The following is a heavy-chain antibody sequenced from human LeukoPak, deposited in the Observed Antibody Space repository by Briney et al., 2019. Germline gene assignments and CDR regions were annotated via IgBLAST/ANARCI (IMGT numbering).Heavy chain of an antibody. D-gene: IGHD2-2*02. CDR3: AKGGLRYCSSTSCYTPFDY. J-gene: IGHJ4*02. V-gene: IGHV3-30*18. CDR2: ISYDGSNK. CDR1: GFTFSSYG. Sequence: GGSLRLSCAASGFTFSSYGMRWVRQAPGKGLEWVAVISYDGSNKCYADSVKGRFTISRDNSKNTLYLQMNSLRAEDTAVYYCAKGGLRYCSSTSCYTPFDYWGQGTLVTVSS.